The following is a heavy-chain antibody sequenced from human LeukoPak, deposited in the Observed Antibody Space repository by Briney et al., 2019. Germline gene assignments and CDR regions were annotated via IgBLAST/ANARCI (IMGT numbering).Heavy chain of an antibody. CDR2: ISSTGTTI. CDR3: ARDSSSSSHKGFDY. CDR1: GFTFSGYE. D-gene: IGHD6-6*01. V-gene: IGHV3-48*03. Sequence: GGSLRLSCATSGFTFSGYEMHWVRQAPGQGLEWVSYISSTGTTIYYGDSVEGRFTISRDNAKNSLSLQMNSLRAEDTAIYYCARDSSSSSHKGFDYWGQGILVTVSS. J-gene: IGHJ4*02.